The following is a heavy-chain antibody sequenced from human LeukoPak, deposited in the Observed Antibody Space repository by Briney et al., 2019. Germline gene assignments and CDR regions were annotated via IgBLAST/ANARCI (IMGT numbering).Heavy chain of an antibody. D-gene: IGHD1-26*01. Sequence: GGSLRLSCVASGFTFRPYGMHWVRQAPGKGLEWVAVISYDGSNKYYADSVKGRFTISRDNSKNTLYLQMNSLRAEDTAVYYCAKDLSQWELTLFDYWGQGTLVTVSS. CDR1: GFTFRPYG. CDR2: ISYDGSNK. CDR3: AKDLSQWELTLFDY. V-gene: IGHV3-30*18. J-gene: IGHJ4*02.